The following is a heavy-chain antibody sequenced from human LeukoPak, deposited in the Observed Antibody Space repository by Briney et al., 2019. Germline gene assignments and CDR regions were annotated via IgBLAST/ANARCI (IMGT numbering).Heavy chain of an antibody. CDR3: ARIAVAGNSRGMINLFDY. CDR2: IYHSGST. D-gene: IGHD6-19*01. Sequence: SETLSLTCTVSGYSISSGYYWGWIRPPPGKGLEWIGSIYHSGSTYYNPSLKSRVTISVDTSKNQFSLKLSSVTAADTAVYYCARIAVAGNSRGMINLFDYWGQGTLVTVSS. V-gene: IGHV4-38-2*02. J-gene: IGHJ4*02. CDR1: GYSISSGYY.